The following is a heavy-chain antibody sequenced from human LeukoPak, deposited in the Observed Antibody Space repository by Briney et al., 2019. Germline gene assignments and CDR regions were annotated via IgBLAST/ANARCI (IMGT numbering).Heavy chain of an antibody. Sequence: PGGSLRLSCAASGFTVSSNYMSWVRQAPGKGLEWVSVIYSGGSTYYADSVKGRFTISRDNSKNTLYLQMNSLRAEDTAVYYCARENYYYDSSGYYYTYYMDVWGKGTTVTVSS. CDR1: GFTVSSNY. V-gene: IGHV3-53*01. D-gene: IGHD3-22*01. CDR2: IYSGGST. J-gene: IGHJ6*03. CDR3: ARENYYYDSSGYYYTYYMDV.